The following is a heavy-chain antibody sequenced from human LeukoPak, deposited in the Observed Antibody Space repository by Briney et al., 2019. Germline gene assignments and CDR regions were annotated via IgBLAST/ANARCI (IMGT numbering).Heavy chain of an antibody. CDR2: IYYSGST. CDR1: GGSISSYY. CDR3: ARDSNYYDSSGYRYYFDY. Sequence: SGTLSLTCTVSGGSISSYYWSWIRQPPGKRLEWIGYIYYSGSTNYNPSLKSRVTISVDTSKNQFSLKLSSVTAADTAVYYCARDSNYYDSSGYRYYFDYWGQGTLVTVSS. D-gene: IGHD3-22*01. V-gene: IGHV4-59*01. J-gene: IGHJ4*02.